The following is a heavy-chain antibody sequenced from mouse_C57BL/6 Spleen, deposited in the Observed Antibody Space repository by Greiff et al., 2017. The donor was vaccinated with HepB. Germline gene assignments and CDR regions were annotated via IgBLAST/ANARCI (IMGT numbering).Heavy chain of an antibody. CDR2: ISSGSSTI. Sequence: DVMLVESGGGLVKPGGSLKLSCAASGFTFSDYGMHWVRQAPEKGLEWVAYISSGSSTIYYADTVKGRFTISRDNAKNTLFLQMTSLRSEDTAMYYCARDEGSSLDYWGKGTTLTGSS. J-gene: IGHJ2*01. V-gene: IGHV5-17*01. CDR3: ARDEGSSLDY. D-gene: IGHD1-1*01. CDR1: GFTFSDYG.